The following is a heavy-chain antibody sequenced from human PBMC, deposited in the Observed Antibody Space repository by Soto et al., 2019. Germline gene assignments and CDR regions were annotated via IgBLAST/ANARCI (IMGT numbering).Heavy chain of an antibody. CDR1: GGSVSSGGYS. V-gene: IGHV4-30-2*01. D-gene: IGHD3-22*01. J-gene: IGHJ4*02. Sequence: PSETLSLTCTVSGGSVSSGGYSWSWIRQPPGKGLEWIGYIYHTGRSTYYNPSLKSRIAISVGRSKNQFSLKLSSVTAADTAVYYCATGDGYFVYYFDYWGPGTLVTVSS. CDR2: IYHTGRST. CDR3: ATGDGYFVYYFDY.